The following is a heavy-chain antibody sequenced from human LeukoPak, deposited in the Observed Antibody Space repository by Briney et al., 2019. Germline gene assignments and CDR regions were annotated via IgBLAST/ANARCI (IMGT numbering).Heavy chain of an antibody. CDR3: ARDGGVTRVAAY. V-gene: IGHV4-59*12. Sequence: SETLSLTCTVSGGSISSYYWSWIRQPAGKGLEWIGTIYYSGRTYYNPSLKSRVTISVDTSKNQFSLKLSSVTAADTAVYYCARDGGVTRVAAYWGQGTLVTVSS. CDR2: IYYSGRT. CDR1: GGSISSYY. D-gene: IGHD3-16*01. J-gene: IGHJ4*02.